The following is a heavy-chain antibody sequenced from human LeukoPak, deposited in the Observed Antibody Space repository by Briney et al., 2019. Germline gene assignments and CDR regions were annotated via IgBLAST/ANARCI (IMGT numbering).Heavy chain of an antibody. D-gene: IGHD4-17*01. CDR3: ARARTTRGFDY. CDR1: GFTFNSYG. V-gene: IGHV3-33*01. Sequence: GGSLRLSCAASGFTFNSYGIHWVRQAPGKRLEWVAFIWYDGSNKYYADSVKGRFTISRDNSKNTLYLRMNSLRAEDTAVYYCARARTTRGFDYWGQGTLVTVSS. CDR2: IWYDGSNK. J-gene: IGHJ4*02.